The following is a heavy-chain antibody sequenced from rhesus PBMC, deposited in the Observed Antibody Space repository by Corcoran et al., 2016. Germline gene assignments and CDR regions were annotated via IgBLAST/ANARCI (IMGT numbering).Heavy chain of an antibody. Sequence: EVQLVQSGADVTTPGASVKVSCKVSGYTFTELSLHWVHQPPGKGLECMGGVESGYSKRIHAENVQGRVTMTEDASTDTAYMELSSLRSEDTAVYYCASATTRWYFDIWGPGTPITISS. J-gene: IGHJ2*01. D-gene: IGHD1-26*01. V-gene: IGHV1-156*01. CDR3: ASATTRWYFDI. CDR2: VESGYSKR. CDR1: GYTFTELS.